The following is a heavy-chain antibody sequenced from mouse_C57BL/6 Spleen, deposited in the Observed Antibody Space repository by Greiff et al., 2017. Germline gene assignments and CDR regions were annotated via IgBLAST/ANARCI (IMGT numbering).Heavy chain of an antibody. D-gene: IGHD4-1*01. V-gene: IGHV14-3*01. CDR2: IDPANGNT. J-gene: IGHJ3*01. CDR1: GFNIKNTY. Sequence: EVNVVESVAELVRPGASVKLSCTASGFNIKNTYMHWVKQRPEQGLEWIGRIDPANGNTKYAPKFQGKATITADTSSNTAYLQLSSLTSENTAIYYCAMNWDGAYWGQGTLVTVSA. CDR3: AMNWDGAY.